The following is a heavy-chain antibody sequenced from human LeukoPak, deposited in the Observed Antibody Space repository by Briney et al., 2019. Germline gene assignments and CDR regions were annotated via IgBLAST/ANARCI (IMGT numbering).Heavy chain of an antibody. CDR1: GGSFSGYY. J-gene: IGHJ5*02. Sequence: SETLSLTCAVYGGSFSGYYWSWIRQPPGKGLEWIGEMNHSGSTNYNPSLKSRVTISVDTSKNQFSLKLSSVTAADTAVYYCARGPRNYYGSGSPVDWFAPWGQGTLVTVSS. V-gene: IGHV4-34*01. D-gene: IGHD3-10*01. CDR3: ARGPRNYYGSGSPVDWFAP. CDR2: MNHSGST.